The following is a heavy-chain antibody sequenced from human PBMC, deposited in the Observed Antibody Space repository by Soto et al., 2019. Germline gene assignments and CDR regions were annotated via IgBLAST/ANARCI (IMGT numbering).Heavy chain of an antibody. Sequence: GGSLRLSCAASGFTFSSYAMSWVRQAPGKGLEWVSAISGSGGSTYYADSVKGRFTISRDNSKNTLYLQMNSLRAEDTAVYYCAKGDNWNSFERVDYWGQGTLVTVSS. J-gene: IGHJ4*02. CDR3: AKGDNWNSFERVDY. CDR2: ISGSGGST. D-gene: IGHD1-1*01. V-gene: IGHV3-23*01. CDR1: GFTFSSYA.